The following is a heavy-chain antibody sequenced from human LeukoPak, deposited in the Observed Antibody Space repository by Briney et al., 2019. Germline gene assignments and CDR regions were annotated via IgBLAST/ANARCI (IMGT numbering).Heavy chain of an antibody. V-gene: IGHV3-30-3*01. Sequence: PGRSLRLSCAASGFTFSSYAMHWVRQAPGKGLEWVAVISYDGSNKYCADSVKGRFTISRDNSKNTLYLQMNSLRAEDTAVYYCARDRKPRYDYVWGSYRAIDYWGQGTLVTVSS. CDR2: ISYDGSNK. D-gene: IGHD3-16*02. CDR1: GFTFSSYA. J-gene: IGHJ4*02. CDR3: ARDRKPRYDYVWGSYRAIDY.